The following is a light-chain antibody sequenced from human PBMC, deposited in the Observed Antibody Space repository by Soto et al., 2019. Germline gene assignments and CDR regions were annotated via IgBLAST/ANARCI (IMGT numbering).Light chain of an antibody. V-gene: IGKV3-20*01. CDR2: GAS. J-gene: IGKJ1*01. CDR1: QSVSSSY. Sequence: EIVLTQSPGTLSLSPGERGTLSCRASQSVSSSYLAWYQQKPGQAPRPLIYGASSRATGIPDRFSGSGSGTDFTLTISRLEPEVFAVYYCQQYGSSPWTFGQGTKVEIK. CDR3: QQYGSSPWT.